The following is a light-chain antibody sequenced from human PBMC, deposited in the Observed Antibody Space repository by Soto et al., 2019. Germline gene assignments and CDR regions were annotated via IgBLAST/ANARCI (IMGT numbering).Light chain of an antibody. J-gene: IGLJ1*01. CDR3: SSYTSSSTHV. Sequence: QSALTQPASVSGSRGQSITISCTGTSSDVGAYNFVSWYQQHPGKLPKLMIFDVSRRPSGVSDRFSGSKSGNTASLTISGLQSEYEGDYYCSSYTSSSTHVFGSGTKLTVL. CDR2: DVS. CDR1: SSDVGAYNF. V-gene: IGLV2-14*03.